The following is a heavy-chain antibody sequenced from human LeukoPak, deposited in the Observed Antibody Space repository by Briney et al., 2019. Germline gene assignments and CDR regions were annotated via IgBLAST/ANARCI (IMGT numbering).Heavy chain of an antibody. V-gene: IGHV3-33*01. CDR2: IWNDGSNQ. Sequence: GGSLRLSCAASGFSFSDFGMHWVRKAPGRGLEWGAVIWNDGSNQYYVDSVEGRFTISRDNTKNMLYLQVNSLRAEDTAVYYCARNKFDSSGDYWGDYWGQGTLVTVSS. CDR1: GFSFSDFG. CDR3: ARNKFDSSGDYWGDY. D-gene: IGHD3-22*01. J-gene: IGHJ4*02.